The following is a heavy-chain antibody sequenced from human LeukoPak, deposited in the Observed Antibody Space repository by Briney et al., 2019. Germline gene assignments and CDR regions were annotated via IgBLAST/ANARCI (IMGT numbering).Heavy chain of an antibody. Sequence: GASVKVSCKASEYTFTSYYLHWVRQAPGQEREWLGIINPSDGNTVYAQKFQGRVTMSWDMSTSSVYMELSSLRSEDTAVYYCARDGYSGYNYDAFDVWGQGTMVTVSS. D-gene: IGHD5-12*01. J-gene: IGHJ3*01. V-gene: IGHV1-46*01. CDR2: INPSDGNT. CDR1: EYTFTSYY. CDR3: ARDGYSGYNYDAFDV.